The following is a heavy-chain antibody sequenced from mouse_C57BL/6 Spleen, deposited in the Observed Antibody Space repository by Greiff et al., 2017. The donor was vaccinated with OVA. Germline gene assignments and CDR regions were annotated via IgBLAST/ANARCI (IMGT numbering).Heavy chain of an antibody. V-gene: IGHV2-2*01. Sequence: VKLVESGPGLVQPSQSLSITCTASGFTLTSYGVHWVRQSPGKGLEWLGVIWSGGSTDYNAAFITRLSISKDKSKSQVFFKMNSLQADDAAIYYCARSPDDGSFDYWGQGTTLTVSS. CDR3: ARSPDDGSFDY. J-gene: IGHJ2*01. D-gene: IGHD2-3*01. CDR2: IWSGGST. CDR1: GFTLTSYG.